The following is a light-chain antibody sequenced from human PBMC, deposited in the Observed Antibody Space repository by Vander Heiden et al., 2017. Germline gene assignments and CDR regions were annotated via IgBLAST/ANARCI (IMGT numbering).Light chain of an antibody. V-gene: IGKV1-39*01. Sequence: DIKMTQSPSSLSASVVDRVTITCRASQSISSYLNWYQQKPGKAPKLLIYAASSLQSGVPSRFSGSGSGTDFTLTTSRLQPEDFATYYCQQSYSTPLFTFGPGTKVDIK. CDR2: AAS. CDR1: QSISSY. CDR3: QQSYSTPLFT. J-gene: IGKJ3*01.